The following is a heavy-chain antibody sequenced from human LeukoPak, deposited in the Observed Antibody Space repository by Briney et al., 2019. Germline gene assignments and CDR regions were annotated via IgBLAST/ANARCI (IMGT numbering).Heavy chain of an antibody. J-gene: IGHJ4*02. CDR3: ARGDTVVLIGPTEYYFDY. D-gene: IGHD2-15*01. CDR1: GYTFTGYY. V-gene: IGHV1-2*02. Sequence: ASVKVSCKASGYTFTGYYIHWVRQAPGQGLEWMGCINPNTDHTKYAQKFQDKATMTRDTSISTVYMDLNSLTSDDTAVYYCARGDTVVLIGPTEYYFDYWGQGTLVTVSS. CDR2: INPNTDHT.